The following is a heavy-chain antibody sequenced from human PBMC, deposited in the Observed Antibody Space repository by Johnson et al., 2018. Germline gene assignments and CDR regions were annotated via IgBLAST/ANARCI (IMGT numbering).Heavy chain of an antibody. J-gene: IGHJ6*03. Sequence: QVQLVESGGGVVQPGRSLRLSCAASGFTFSSYGMHWVRQAPGKGLEWVAVISYDGSNKYYADSVKGRFTTSRDNSKNTLYLQMNSLRAEDTAVYYCAKEDYGGPTGYYYMDVWGKGTTVTVSS. CDR1: GFTFSSYG. D-gene: IGHD4-23*01. V-gene: IGHV3-30*18. CDR3: AKEDYGGPTGYYYMDV. CDR2: ISYDGSNK.